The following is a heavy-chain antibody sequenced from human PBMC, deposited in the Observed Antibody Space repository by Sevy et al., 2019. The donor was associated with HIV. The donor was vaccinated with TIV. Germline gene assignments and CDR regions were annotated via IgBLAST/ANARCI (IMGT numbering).Heavy chain of an antibody. V-gene: IGHV3-23*01. CDR2: ISASGDST. Sequence: GGSLRLSCAASGFTFSTYAMSWVRQAPGKGPEWVSYISASGDSTYYADSVKGRFTISRDNSKNTLYLQMNSLRDGATAVYYGVGRKVGDFWSGSIRGPWAGGPLFDYWGQGTLVTVSS. J-gene: IGHJ4*02. D-gene: IGHD3-3*01. CDR3: VGRKVGDFWSGSIRGPWAGGPLFDY. CDR1: GFTFSTYA.